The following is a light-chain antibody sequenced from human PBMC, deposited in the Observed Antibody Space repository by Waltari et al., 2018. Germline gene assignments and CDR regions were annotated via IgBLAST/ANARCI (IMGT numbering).Light chain of an antibody. V-gene: IGKV1-5*03. Sequence: DIQMTQSPSTLSASVGDRVTITCRASQSISSWLAWYQQKPGKAPKLLIYKASSLESGFPSRFSCSGSVTEFTLTISSLQPDDFATYYRQQYNSYSRTFGQGTKVEIK. CDR2: KAS. CDR1: QSISSW. J-gene: IGKJ1*01. CDR3: QQYNSYSRT.